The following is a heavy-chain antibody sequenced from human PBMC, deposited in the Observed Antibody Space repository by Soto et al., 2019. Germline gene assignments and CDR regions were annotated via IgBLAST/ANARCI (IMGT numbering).Heavy chain of an antibody. D-gene: IGHD6-6*01. CDR1: GFSFNSYG. V-gene: IGHV3-30*18. CDR3: AKGGSSSARYFDA. Sequence: QVQVVESGGGVVQPGRSLRLSCAASGFSFNSYGMHWVRQAPGKGLEWVAIISYDGRNKYYADSVKGRFTISRDSPRKTLYLEMNSLRAEDTAVYYCAKGGSSSARYFDAWGQGALVTVSS. CDR2: ISYDGRNK. J-gene: IGHJ5*02.